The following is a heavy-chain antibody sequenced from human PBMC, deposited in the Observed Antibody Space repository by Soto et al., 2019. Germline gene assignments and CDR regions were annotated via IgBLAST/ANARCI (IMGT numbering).Heavy chain of an antibody. J-gene: IGHJ5*02. D-gene: IGHD3-10*01. CDR1: GYAFTPSA. CDR2: INPATGDT. Sequence: QVHLVQSGAEVQKPGASVRISCQASGYAFTPSAFHWVRQAPGQSLEGRGGINPATGDTKYSQNVRGRVTFALDTSATTAYMDLRSLASHDTAVYYCARAAGRSKLLPYYFDPWGQGTLVTVSS. V-gene: IGHV1-3*01. CDR3: ARAAGRSKLLPYYFDP.